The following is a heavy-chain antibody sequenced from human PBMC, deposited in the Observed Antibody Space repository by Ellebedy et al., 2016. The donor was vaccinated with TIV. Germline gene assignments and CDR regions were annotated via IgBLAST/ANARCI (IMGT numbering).Heavy chain of an antibody. D-gene: IGHD2-15*01. V-gene: IGHV3-11*01. Sequence: GESLKISCVASGFNFGDYYMSWIRQAPGKGLEWVSYISSSGTNIYYADSVKGRFTISRDNSKNTLFLQMSSLRAEDTAVYYCAKHRSVVVVAATNYWGQGTLVTVSS. J-gene: IGHJ4*02. CDR2: ISSSGTNI. CDR1: GFNFGDYY. CDR3: AKHRSVVVVAATNY.